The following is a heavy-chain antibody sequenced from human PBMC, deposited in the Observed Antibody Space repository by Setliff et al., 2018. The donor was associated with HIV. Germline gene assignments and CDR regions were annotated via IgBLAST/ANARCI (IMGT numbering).Heavy chain of an antibody. Sequence: GASVKVSCKAYGGTFSNYAISWVRQAPGQGLEWMGGIIPISGTVNYAQKFWGRVTITTHESTSTAYMELSSLRSEDTAVYYCARDYYYDSSGYRYFDYWGQGTLVTVSS. CDR3: ARDYYYDSSGYRYFDY. CDR1: GGTFSNYA. D-gene: IGHD3-22*01. V-gene: IGHV1-69*05. CDR2: IIPISGTV. J-gene: IGHJ4*02.